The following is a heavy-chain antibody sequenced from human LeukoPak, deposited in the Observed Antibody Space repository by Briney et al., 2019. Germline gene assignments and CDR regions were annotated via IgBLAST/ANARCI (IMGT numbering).Heavy chain of an antibody. D-gene: IGHD6-19*01. J-gene: IGHJ4*02. CDR1: GYTFTSYY. CDR2: INPSGGTT. CDR3: ARGGSILSSGWSAHRNVFDY. Sequence: ASVKVSCKASGYTFTSYYMHWVRQAPGQGLEWMGIINPSGGTTFYAQKFQGRVTMTRDTSTSTLCMELTSLRSEDTAVYYCARGGSILSSGWSAHRNVFDYWGQGTLVTVSS. V-gene: IGHV1-46*01.